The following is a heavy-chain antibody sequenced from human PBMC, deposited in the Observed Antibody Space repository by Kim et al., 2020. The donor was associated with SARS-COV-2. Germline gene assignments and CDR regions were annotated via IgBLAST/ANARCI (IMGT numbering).Heavy chain of an antibody. D-gene: IGHD3-3*01. CDR2: IDQEGSEK. V-gene: IGHV3-7*01. CDR1: GFTFSSYW. J-gene: IGHJ6*02. CDR3: ARDNRFLESYYYYYGMDV. Sequence: GGSLRLSCAASGFTFSSYWMSWVRQAPGKGLEWVANIDQEGSEKSYVDSVKGRFTISRDNAKNSLYLQMNSLRAEDTAVYYCARDNRFLESYYYYYGMDVWGQGTTVSVSS.